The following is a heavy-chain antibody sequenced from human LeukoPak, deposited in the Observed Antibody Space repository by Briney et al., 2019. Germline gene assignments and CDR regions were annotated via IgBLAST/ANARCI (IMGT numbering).Heavy chain of an antibody. V-gene: IGHV3-30-3*01. D-gene: IGHD4-17*01. CDR2: ISYDGSNK. CDR3: ARDSSTVTRTPDAFDI. Sequence: PGGSLRPSCAASGFTFSSYAMHWVRQAPGKGLEWVAVISYDGSNKYYADSVKGRFTISRDNSKNTLYLQMNSLRAEDTAVYYCARDSSTVTRTPDAFDIWGQGTMVTVSS. J-gene: IGHJ3*02. CDR1: GFTFSSYA.